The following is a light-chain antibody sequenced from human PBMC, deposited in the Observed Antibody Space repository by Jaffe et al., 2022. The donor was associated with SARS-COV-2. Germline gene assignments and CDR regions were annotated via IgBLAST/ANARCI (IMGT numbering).Light chain of an antibody. CDR2: GAS. Sequence: EIVLTQSPGTLSLSPGERATLSCRASQSVTSSYLAWYQQKPGQAPRLLIYGASSRATGLPDRISGSGSGTDFTLTISRLEPEDFAVYYCQQYGSSPLTFGGGTKVELK. CDR1: QSVTSSY. V-gene: IGKV3-20*01. CDR3: QQYGSSPLT. J-gene: IGKJ4*01.